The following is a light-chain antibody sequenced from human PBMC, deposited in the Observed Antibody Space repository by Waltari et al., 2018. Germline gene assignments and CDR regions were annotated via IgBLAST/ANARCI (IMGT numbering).Light chain of an antibody. J-gene: IGLJ2*01. CDR1: SSNIGAGYD. Sequence: QSVLTQPPSVSGAPGQRISISCTGNSSNIGAGYDVHWYQQLQGAAPKLLIYGTTNRPSGVPDRFSGSKSGSSASLAITGLRPEDEADYYCQSSDSSLRAVFGGGTKVTVL. V-gene: IGLV1-40*01. CDR3: QSSDSSLRAV. CDR2: GTT.